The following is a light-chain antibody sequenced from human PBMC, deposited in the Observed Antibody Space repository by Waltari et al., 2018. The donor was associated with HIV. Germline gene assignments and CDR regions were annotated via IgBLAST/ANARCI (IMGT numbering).Light chain of an antibody. J-gene: IGLJ2*01. CDR3: TTYTATDSLL. CDR1: SSAFYLLNF. CDR2: GIN. V-gene: IGLV2-14*01. Sequence: SALTQPASVSGSPGQSGTTPCTGTSSAFYLLNFLSWYQQHPVSAPQLIIFGINYRPSGISSRFSASKSGDTASRTISGLQSGDGADYYCTTYTATDSLLIGSGTKLTVL.